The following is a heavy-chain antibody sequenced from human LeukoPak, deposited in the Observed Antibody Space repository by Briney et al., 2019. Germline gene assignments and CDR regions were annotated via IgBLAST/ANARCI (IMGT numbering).Heavy chain of an antibody. V-gene: IGHV3-23*01. CDR2: ISGGGGST. CDR3: AKGRRLQLYYFDY. Sequence: PGGSLRLSCSASGFTFSSYAMNWVRQAPGKGLEWVSSISGGGGSTYYADSVKGRFTISRDNSKNTLYLQMNSLGAEDTAVYYCAKGRRLQLYYFDYWGQGTLVTVSS. CDR1: GFTFSSYA. J-gene: IGHJ4*02. D-gene: IGHD5-24*01.